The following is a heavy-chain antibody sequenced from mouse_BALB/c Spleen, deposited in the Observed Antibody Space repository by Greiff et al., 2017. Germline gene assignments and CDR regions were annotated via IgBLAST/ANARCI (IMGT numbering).Heavy chain of an antibody. Sequence: QVHVMQSGAELAKPGASVKMSCKASGYTFTSYWMHWVKQRPGQGLEWIGYINPSTGYTEYNQKFKDKATLTADKSSSTAYMQLSSLTSEDSAVYYCARVARGNYWGQGTTLTVAS. CDR2: INPSTGYT. J-gene: IGHJ2*01. CDR1: GYTFTSYW. CDR3: ARVARGNY. V-gene: IGHV1-7*01.